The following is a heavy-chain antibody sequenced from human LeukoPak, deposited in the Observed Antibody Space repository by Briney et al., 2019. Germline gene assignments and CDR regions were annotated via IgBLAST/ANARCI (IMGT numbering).Heavy chain of an antibody. CDR1: GYTFTSYG. J-gene: IGHJ6*03. Sequence: SVKVSCKASGYTFTSYGISWVRQAPGQGLEWMGGIIPIFGTANYAQKFQGRVTITADESTSTAYMELSSLRSEDTAVYYCARDRYSSSSLHYYYYMDVWGKGTTITVSS. D-gene: IGHD6-6*01. CDR3: ARDRYSSSSLHYYYYMDV. V-gene: IGHV1-69*13. CDR2: IIPIFGTA.